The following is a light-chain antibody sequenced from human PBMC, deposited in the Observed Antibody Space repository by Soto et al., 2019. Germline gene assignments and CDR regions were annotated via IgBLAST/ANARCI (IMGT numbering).Light chain of an antibody. CDR3: SSYSSSNIL. CDR1: SSDVTGYIH. J-gene: IGLJ2*01. CDR2: DVS. V-gene: IGLV2-14*01. Sequence: QSVLTQPASVSGSPGQSITISCTGTSSDVTGYIHVSWYQQHPDKAPKLMIYDVSNRPSGVSDRFSGSKSGNTASLTISGLQPEDEADYYCSSYSSSNILFGGGTKLTVL.